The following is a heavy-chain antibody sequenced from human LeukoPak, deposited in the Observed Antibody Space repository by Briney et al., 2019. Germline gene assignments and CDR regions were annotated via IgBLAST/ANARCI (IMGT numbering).Heavy chain of an antibody. J-gene: IGHJ3*02. D-gene: IGHD3-22*01. V-gene: IGHV5-51*01. CDR3: ASQTTSYYYDSSGYGAFDI. CDR2: IYPGDSDT. Sequence: GGSRQISCQGSGSIFTSYWVGGGRQLPGKGREGMGIIYPGDSDTRYSPSFEGQVTISANKSISTASRQWSSLQPSDAAIVSCASQTTSYYYDSSGYGAFDIWGQGTMVTVSS. CDR1: GSIFTSYW.